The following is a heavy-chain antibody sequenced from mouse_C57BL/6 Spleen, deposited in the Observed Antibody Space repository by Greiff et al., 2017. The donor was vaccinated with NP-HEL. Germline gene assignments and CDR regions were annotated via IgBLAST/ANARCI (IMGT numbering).Heavy chain of an antibody. J-gene: IGHJ2*01. CDR2: INPSSGYT. D-gene: IGHD1-1*01. CDR3: AREGLGSSYVY. CDR1: GYTLTSYT. Sequence: VQLQQSGAELARPGASVKMSCKASGYTLTSYTMHWVKQRPGQGLEWIGYINPSSGYTKYNQKFKDKATLTADKSSSTAYMQLSSLTSEDSAVYYCAREGLGSSYVYWGQGTTLTVSS. V-gene: IGHV1-4*01.